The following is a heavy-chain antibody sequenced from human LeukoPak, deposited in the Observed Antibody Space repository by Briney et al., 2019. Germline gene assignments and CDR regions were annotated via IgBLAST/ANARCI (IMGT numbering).Heavy chain of an antibody. Sequence: GGSLILSCAASGFTFSSYGMHWVRQAPGKGLEWVAVIWYDGSNKYYADSVKGRFTISRDNSKNTLYLQMNSLRAEDTAVYYCARDGRTDYYDSSGYSDFWGQGTLVTVSS. CDR2: IWYDGSNK. D-gene: IGHD3-22*01. J-gene: IGHJ4*02. V-gene: IGHV3-33*01. CDR3: ARDGRTDYYDSSGYSDF. CDR1: GFTFSSYG.